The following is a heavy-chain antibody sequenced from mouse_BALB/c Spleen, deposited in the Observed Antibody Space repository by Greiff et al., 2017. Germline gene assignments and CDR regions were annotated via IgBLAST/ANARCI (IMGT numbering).Heavy chain of an antibody. CDR2: ISDGGSYT. D-gene: IGHD1-2*01. CDR1: GFTFSDYY. V-gene: IGHV5-4*02. CDR3: ARENYGSDY. J-gene: IGHJ2*01. Sequence: EVQLQESGGGLVKPGGSLKLSCAASGFTFSDYYMYWVRQTPEKRLEWVATISDGGSYTYYPDSVKGRFTLSRDNAKNNLYLQMSSLKSEDTARYYCARENYGSDYWGQGTTLTVSS.